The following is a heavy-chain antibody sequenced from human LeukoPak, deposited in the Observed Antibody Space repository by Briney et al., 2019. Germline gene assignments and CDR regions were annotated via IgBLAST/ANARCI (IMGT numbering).Heavy chain of an antibody. CDR3: VRGRPVDY. Sequence: RPGGSLRLSCAASGFTFSHYGMNWVRQAPGKGLEWVSYITADSSPMFYADSVKGRFTISRDNAKNSVSLQMNSLRAEDTAVYYCVRGRPVDYWGQGTRVTVSS. V-gene: IGHV3-48*01. CDR1: GFTFSHYG. CDR2: ITADSSPM. J-gene: IGHJ4*02. D-gene: IGHD6-6*01.